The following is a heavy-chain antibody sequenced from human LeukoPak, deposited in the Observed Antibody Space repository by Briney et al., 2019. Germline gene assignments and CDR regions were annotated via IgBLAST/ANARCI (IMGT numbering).Heavy chain of an antibody. Sequence: GGSLRLSCAASGFSVSNDWMSWVRQAPGKGLEWVARVKSRSAGETTDYAAPVKGRFTISRDDSKNTLYLQMNSLKAEDTAVYYCTLIQGWGSGSYYRDFWGQGTLVTVSS. CDR3: TLIQGWGSGSYYRDF. CDR2: VKSRSAGETT. CDR1: GFSVSNDW. J-gene: IGHJ4*02. V-gene: IGHV3-15*01. D-gene: IGHD3-10*01.